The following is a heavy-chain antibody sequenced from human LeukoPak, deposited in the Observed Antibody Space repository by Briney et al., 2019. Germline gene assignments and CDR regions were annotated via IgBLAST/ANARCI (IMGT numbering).Heavy chain of an antibody. V-gene: IGHV1-18*01. CDR1: GYTFTSYG. CDR3: AREVRGVVSEGFDP. CDR2: ISAYNGNT. D-gene: IGHD3-10*01. J-gene: IGHJ5*02. Sequence: GASVKVSCKASGYTFTSYGISWVRQAPGQGLEWMGWISAYNGNTNYAQKFQGRVTMTRDTSISTAYMALSRLRSDDTAVYFCAREVRGVVSEGFDPWGQGTLVTVPS.